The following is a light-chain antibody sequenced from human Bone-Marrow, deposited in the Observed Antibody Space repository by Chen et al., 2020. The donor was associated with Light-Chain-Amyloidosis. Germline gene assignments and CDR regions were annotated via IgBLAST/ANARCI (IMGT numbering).Light chain of an antibody. CDR3: QSYQCSSQGV. J-gene: IGLJ3*02. V-gene: IGLV6-57*01. Sequence: NFMLTQPHSVSESPGKTVIISCTRSSGSIATNYVQWYQQRPGSSPTTVIYEDDQSPSGVPDRFSGSIDRSSNSASLTISGLKTEDEADYYCQSYQCSSQGVFGGGTKLTVL. CDR1: SGSIATNY. CDR2: EDD.